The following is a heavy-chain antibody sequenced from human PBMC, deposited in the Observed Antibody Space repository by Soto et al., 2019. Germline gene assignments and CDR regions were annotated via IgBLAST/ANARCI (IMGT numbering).Heavy chain of an antibody. V-gene: IGHV3-30-3*01. Sequence: SLRLSCAASGFTFSSYAMHWVRQAPGKGLEWVAVISYDGSNKYYADSVKGRFTISRDNSKNTLYLQMNSLRAEDTAVYYCARAGFRNGYSGYDYSAYYYGMDVWGQGTTVTVSS. J-gene: IGHJ6*02. CDR2: ISYDGSNK. CDR3: ARAGFRNGYSGYDYSAYYYGMDV. D-gene: IGHD5-12*01. CDR1: GFTFSSYA.